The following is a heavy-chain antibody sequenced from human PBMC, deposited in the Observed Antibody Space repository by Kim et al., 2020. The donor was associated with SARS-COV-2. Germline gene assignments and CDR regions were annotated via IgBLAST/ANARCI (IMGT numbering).Heavy chain of an antibody. CDR1: GFTFSQFW. CDR2: INRDSIYT. J-gene: IGHJ4*02. CDR3: ARESKDYDAQPVF. V-gene: IGHV3-74*01. D-gene: IGHD4-17*01. Sequence: GGSLRLSCVTSGFTFSQFWMYWYRQAPGTGLAWVADINRDSIYTRYADSVKGRFIISRDNAGRTVYLQMNSLRVDDSGIYYCARESKDYDAQPVFGGQGT.